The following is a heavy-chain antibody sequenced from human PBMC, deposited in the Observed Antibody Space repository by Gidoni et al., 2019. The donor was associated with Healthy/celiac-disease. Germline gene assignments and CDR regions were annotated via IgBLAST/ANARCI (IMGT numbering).Heavy chain of an antibody. J-gene: IGHJ6*03. CDR1: GGTFSSYA. CDR3: AREGYYDILTGYHYYYMDV. V-gene: IGHV1-69*04. CDR2: IIPILGIA. D-gene: IGHD3-9*01. Sequence: QIQLVQSGAEVKKPGSSVKVSCKASGGTFSSYAISWVRQAPGQGLEWMGRIIPILGIANYAQKFQGRVTITADKSTSTAYMELSSLRSEDTAVYYCAREGYYDILTGYHYYYMDVWGKGTTVTVSS.